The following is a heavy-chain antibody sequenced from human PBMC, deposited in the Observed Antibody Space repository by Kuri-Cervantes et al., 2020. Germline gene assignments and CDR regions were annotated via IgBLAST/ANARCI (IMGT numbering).Heavy chain of an antibody. CDR2: ISYDGSNK. V-gene: IGHV3-30*03. J-gene: IGHJ4*02. Sequence: GESLKISCAASGFTFSSYGMHWVRQAPGKGLEWVAVISYDGSNKYYADSVKGRFTISRDNSKNTLYLQMNSLRAEDTAVYYCARGAFLPRGVIGYWGQGTLVTDSS. CDR3: ARGAFLPRGVIGY. CDR1: GFTFSSYG. D-gene: IGHD3-10*01.